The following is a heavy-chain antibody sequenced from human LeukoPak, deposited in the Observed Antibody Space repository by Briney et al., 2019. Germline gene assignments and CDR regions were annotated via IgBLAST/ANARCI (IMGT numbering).Heavy chain of an antibody. V-gene: IGHV3-48*01. D-gene: IGHD1-26*01. CDR2: ISGSSYPV. CDR3: ATRPASETYFAVFDY. CDR1: GLTFSIYS. J-gene: IGHJ4*02. Sequence: GESLRLSCAASGLTFSIYSMNWVRQAPGKGLEWVSYISGSSYPVHYADSVKGRFTISRDNSKNTLYLQMNSLRVEGTAVYFCATRPASETYFAVFDYWGQGTLVTVSS.